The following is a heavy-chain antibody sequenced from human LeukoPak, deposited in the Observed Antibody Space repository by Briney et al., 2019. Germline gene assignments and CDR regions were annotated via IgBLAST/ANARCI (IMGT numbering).Heavy chain of an antibody. J-gene: IGHJ3*02. CDR1: GGSISSGGYY. V-gene: IGHV4-31*03. CDR3: ARDTVPGDSFDI. CDR2: IYYSGST. Sequence: SQTLSLTCTVSGGSISSGGYYWSWIRQHPGKGLEWIGYIYYSGSTYYNPSLKSRVTISVDTSKNQFSLKLTSVTAADTAVYYCARDTVPGDSFDIWGQGTMVTVSS.